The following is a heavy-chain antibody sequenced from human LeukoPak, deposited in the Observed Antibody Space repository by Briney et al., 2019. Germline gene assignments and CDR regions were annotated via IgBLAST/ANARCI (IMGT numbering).Heavy chain of an antibody. Sequence: PGGSLRLSCAASGFTFSSYWMSWVRQAPGKGLEWVANIKQDGSEKYYVDSVKGRFTISRDNAKNSLYLQMNSLRAEDTAVYYCAGGTSELSSSWYMGVYYYYYGMDVWGQGTTVTVSS. CDR2: IKQDGSEK. J-gene: IGHJ6*02. V-gene: IGHV3-7*04. CDR3: AGGTSELSSSWYMGVYYYYYGMDV. D-gene: IGHD6-13*01. CDR1: GFTFSSYW.